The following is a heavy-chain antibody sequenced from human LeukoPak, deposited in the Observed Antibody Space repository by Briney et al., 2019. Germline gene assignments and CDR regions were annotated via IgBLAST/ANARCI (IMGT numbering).Heavy chain of an antibody. Sequence: GESLKISCTPSGYSFTTYWIPWVRQMPGKGLEWMGIIYPDDSDTRYSPSFQGQVTIAADKSITTAYLQWSSLRASDSGMYYCARRVAGTDHDAFDIWGQGTMVTVSS. CDR3: ARRVAGTDHDAFDI. CDR1: GYSFTTYW. CDR2: IYPDDSDT. D-gene: IGHD1-26*01. V-gene: IGHV5-51*01. J-gene: IGHJ3*02.